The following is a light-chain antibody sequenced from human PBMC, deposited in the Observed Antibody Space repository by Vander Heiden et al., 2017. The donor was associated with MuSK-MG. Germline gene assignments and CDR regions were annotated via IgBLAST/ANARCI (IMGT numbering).Light chain of an antibody. CDR3: CSYAGTYTFV. CDR2: DVS. Sequence: QSALTQPRSVSGSPGQSVTISCTGASSDVGGYNYVSWYQQHPGQAPKLMIYDVSKRPSGVPDHFSGSKSGNTASLTISGLQAEDEADYYCCSYAGTYTFVFGTGTKVTVL. V-gene: IGLV2-11*01. J-gene: IGLJ1*01. CDR1: SSDVGGYNY.